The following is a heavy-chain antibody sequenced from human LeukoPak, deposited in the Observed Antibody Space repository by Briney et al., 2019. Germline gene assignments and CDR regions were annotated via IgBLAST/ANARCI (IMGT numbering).Heavy chain of an antibody. D-gene: IGHD3-10*01. CDR3: ATMLRGSGTYYNFVS. CDR2: ISPYNDNK. V-gene: IGHV1-18*01. CDR1: YYIFSNYG. J-gene: IGHJ4*02. Sequence: ASVKVSCKGNYYIFSNYGLSWVRQAPAHGLEWMGWISPYNDNKNHAQKFQGRLSMTTDTSTSTAYMELRSLRSDDTAMYYCATMLRGSGTYYNFVSWGQGTLVTVSS.